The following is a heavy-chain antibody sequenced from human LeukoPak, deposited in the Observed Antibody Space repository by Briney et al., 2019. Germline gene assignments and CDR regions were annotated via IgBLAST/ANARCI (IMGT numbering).Heavy chain of an antibody. J-gene: IGHJ4*02. CDR3: AKERDESRYYSSTNCYPFDY. D-gene: IGHD2-2*01. CDR1: GFTFSSYA. Sequence: PGGSLRLSCAASGFTFSSYAVSWVRQAPGKGLEWVSAISGSDDSTDYTDSVKGRFTISRDNSKNTLYLQMNSLRAEDTAVYYCAKERDESRYYSSTNCYPFDYWGQGTLVAVSS. CDR2: ISGSDDST. V-gene: IGHV3-23*01.